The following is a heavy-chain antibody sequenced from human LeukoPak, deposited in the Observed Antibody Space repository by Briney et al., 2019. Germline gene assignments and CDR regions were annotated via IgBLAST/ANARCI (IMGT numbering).Heavy chain of an antibody. Sequence: GGSLRLSCAAYGFIFRNYYMSWVRQAPGKGLEWVSAINGSGNSTYYADSVQGRFTISRDNSKNTLYLQMNSLRAEDTAVYYCCDGMDVWGQGTTVAV. CDR1: GFIFRNYY. CDR2: INGSGNST. J-gene: IGHJ6*02. V-gene: IGHV3-23*01. CDR3: CDGMDV.